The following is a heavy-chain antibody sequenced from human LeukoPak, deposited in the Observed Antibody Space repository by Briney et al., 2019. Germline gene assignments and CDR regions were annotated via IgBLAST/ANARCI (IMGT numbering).Heavy chain of an antibody. J-gene: IGHJ4*02. Sequence: SETLSLTCTVSGGSITGRDYYWAWNRQPPGEGLQWIVSIDGTGKTCNCLSLKTRVTICVYTATYHYTLTLRSVTAADTAVYYRARDGLWYGSSRYCFDYWGQGSLVTVSS. CDR3: ARDGLWYGSSRYCFDY. V-gene: IGHV4-39*02. CDR1: GGSITGRDYY. D-gene: IGHD2-15*01. CDR2: IDGTGKT.